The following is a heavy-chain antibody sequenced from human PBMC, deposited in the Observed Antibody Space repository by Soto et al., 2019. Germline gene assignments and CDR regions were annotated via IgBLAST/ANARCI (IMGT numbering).Heavy chain of an antibody. V-gene: IGHV3-23*01. CDR3: AKVSFAARPVYYYYGMDV. J-gene: IGHJ6*02. CDR2: ISGSGGST. CDR1: GFTFSSYA. D-gene: IGHD6-6*01. Sequence: GGSLRLSCAASGFTFSSYAMSWVRQAPGKGLEWVSAISGSGGSTYYADSVKGRFTISRDNSKNTLYLQMNSLRAEDTAVYYCAKVSFAARPVYYYYGMDVWGQGTTVTVSS.